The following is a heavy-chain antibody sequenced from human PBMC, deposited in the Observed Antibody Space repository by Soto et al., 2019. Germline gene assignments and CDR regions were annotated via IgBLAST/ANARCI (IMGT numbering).Heavy chain of an antibody. Sequence: ASVKVSCKASGYTFTSFGIGWVRQAPGQGLEWMGWISGFNAYTDLAQGLQGRVIMTTDTSTNTAYMELRSLKSDDTAVYYCAKSGDGNWFETWGQGTPVTVSS. CDR3: AKSGDGNWFET. CDR2: ISGFNAYT. V-gene: IGHV1-18*01. D-gene: IGHD7-27*01. J-gene: IGHJ5*02. CDR1: GYTFTSFG.